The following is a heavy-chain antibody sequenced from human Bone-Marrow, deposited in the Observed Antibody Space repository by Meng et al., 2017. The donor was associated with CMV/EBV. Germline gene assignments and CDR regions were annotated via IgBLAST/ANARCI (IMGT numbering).Heavy chain of an antibody. J-gene: IGHJ6*02. D-gene: IGHD6-6*01. CDR2: ISGSGGST. CDR1: GFTFSSYA. V-gene: IGHV3-23*01. Sequence: GESLKISCAASGFTFSSYAMSWVRQAPGKGLEWVSAISGSGGSTYYADSVKGRFTISRDNSKNTLYLQMNSLRAEDTAVYYCARDTYQRAFYSSSDYYYYGMDVWGQGTTVTVSS. CDR3: ARDTYQRAFYSSSDYYYYGMDV.